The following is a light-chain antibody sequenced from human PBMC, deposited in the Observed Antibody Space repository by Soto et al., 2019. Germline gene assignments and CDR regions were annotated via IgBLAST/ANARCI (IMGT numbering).Light chain of an antibody. J-gene: IGLJ1*01. V-gene: IGLV2-14*03. CDR1: SSDVGGYNY. CDR3: SSYTSSSTPSTYF. Sequence: QSVLTQPASVSGSPGQSITISCTGTSSDVGGYNYVSWYQHHPGKAPKLMIYDVSNRPSGVSNRFSGSKSGNTASLIISGLQAEDEADYYCSSYTSSSTPSTYFFGTGTKVTVL. CDR2: DVS.